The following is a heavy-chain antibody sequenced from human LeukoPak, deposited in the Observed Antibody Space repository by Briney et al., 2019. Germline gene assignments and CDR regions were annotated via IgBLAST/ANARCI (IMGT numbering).Heavy chain of an antibody. CDR1: GASISSYY. Sequence: SETLSLTCTVSGASISSYYWSWIRQPPGKGLEWIGYIYYSGSTSYNPSLMSRVTILVDTSKNQLSLKLSSVTAADTAVYYCARAAQDTAMAADYWGQGTLVTVSS. V-gene: IGHV4-59*01. J-gene: IGHJ4*02. D-gene: IGHD5-18*01. CDR3: ARAAQDTAMAADY. CDR2: IYYSGST.